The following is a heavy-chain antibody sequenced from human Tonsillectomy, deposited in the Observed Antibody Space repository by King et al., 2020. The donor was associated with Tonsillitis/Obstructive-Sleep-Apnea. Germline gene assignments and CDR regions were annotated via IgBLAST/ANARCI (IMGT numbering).Heavy chain of an antibody. CDR3: ARDHSGGWPPRYYFDY. CDR1: GFIFSDYY. J-gene: IGHJ4*02. D-gene: IGHD6-19*01. V-gene: IGHV3-11*06. CDR2: ISSSSSYT. Sequence: VQLVESGGGLVKPGQSLRLSCAVSGFIFSDYYMSWIRQAPGKGLEWVSYISSSSSYTNYADSVKGRFTISRDNAKNSLYLQMNSLRAEDTAVYYCARDHSGGWPPRYYFDYGAQGTLVTVSS.